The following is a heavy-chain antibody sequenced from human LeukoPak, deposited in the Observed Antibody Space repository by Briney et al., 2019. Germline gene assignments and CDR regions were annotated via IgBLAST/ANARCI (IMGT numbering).Heavy chain of an antibody. D-gene: IGHD6-13*01. CDR2: IYYSGST. V-gene: IGHV4-59*01. J-gene: IGHJ4*02. CDR3: ARVTGYVMEEYFHY. CDR1: GGSISSYY. Sequence: PSETLSLTCTVSGGSISSYYWSWIRQPPGKGLEWIGYIYYSGSTNYNPSLKSRVTISVDTSKNQFSLRLSSVTAADTAVYYCARVTGYVMEEYFHYWGQGTLVTVSS.